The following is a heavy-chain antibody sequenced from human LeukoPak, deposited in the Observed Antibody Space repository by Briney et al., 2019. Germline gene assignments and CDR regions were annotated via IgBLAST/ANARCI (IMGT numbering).Heavy chain of an antibody. CDR1: GFTFSAYW. V-gene: IGHV3-74*01. J-gene: IGHJ4*02. CDR2: IKNDGSFT. Sequence: PGGSLRLSCAASGFTFSAYWIHWVRHAPGKGLVWVSRIKNDGSFTSYADFVKGRFTISRDNAKNTLYLQMNSLRAEDTAVYYCAREVCSGGSCYHDYWGQGTLVTVSS. CDR3: AREVCSGGSCYHDY. D-gene: IGHD2-15*01.